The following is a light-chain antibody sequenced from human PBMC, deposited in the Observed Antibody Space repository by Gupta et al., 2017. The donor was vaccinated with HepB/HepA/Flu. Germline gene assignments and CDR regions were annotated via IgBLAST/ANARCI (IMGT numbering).Light chain of an antibody. CDR1: QSVSSY. V-gene: IGKV3-11*01. CDR3: QQRSNWPPWT. J-gene: IGKJ1*01. CDR2: DAS. Sequence: EILLTQSPATLSLSPGERATLSCRASQSVSSYLAWYQQKPGQAPRLLIYDASNRATGIPARFSGSGCGTDFTLTISSLEPEDFAVYYCQQRSNWPPWTFGQGTKVEIK.